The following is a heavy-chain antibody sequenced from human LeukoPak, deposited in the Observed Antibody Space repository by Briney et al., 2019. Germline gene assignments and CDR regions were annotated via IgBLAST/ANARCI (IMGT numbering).Heavy chain of an antibody. D-gene: IGHD5-18*01. J-gene: IGHJ5*02. CDR1: GYSITSGYY. CDR3: ARDRGYSYGGTRYWFDP. Sequence: PSETLSLTCTVSGYSITSGYYWGWIRQPPGAGLEYIGCMYHTGSTYYNPSLKSRVTISADTSKNQFSLKLTSVAAADTAVYYCARDRGYSYGGTRYWFDPWGQGTLVIVSS. V-gene: IGHV4-38-2*02. CDR2: MYHTGST.